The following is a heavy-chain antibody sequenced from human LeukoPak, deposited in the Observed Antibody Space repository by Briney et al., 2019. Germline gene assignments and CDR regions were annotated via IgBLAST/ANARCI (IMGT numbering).Heavy chain of an antibody. CDR1: GFTFNDFE. J-gene: IGHJ4*02. CDR3: AGGIVTTTTGFDF. V-gene: IGHV3-48*03. Sequence: GGSLRLSCAASGFTFNDFEMNWVRQAPGKGLEWISYVSGSGGEIHYGDSVKGRFIISRDNAQSSLYLQMNSLRAEDTAVYFCAGGIVTTTTGFDFWGQGTLVTVSS. CDR2: VSGSGGEI. D-gene: IGHD5-12*01.